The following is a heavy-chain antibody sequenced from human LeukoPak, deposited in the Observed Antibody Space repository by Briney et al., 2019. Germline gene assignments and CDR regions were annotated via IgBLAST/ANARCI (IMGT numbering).Heavy chain of an antibody. CDR2: MNPNSGDT. CDR3: ARGFSDYDGTDYAILKY. CDR1: GYTFTTYV. J-gene: IGHJ4*02. V-gene: IGHV1-8*01. D-gene: IGHD3-22*01. Sequence: ASVKVSCKASGYTFTTYVIDWVRQAAGQGVAWMGWMNPNSGDTAYAQKFQGRVTMTRDTSITTAYMELSSLVSEDTAVYYCARGFSDYDGTDYAILKYWGQGTLVTVSS.